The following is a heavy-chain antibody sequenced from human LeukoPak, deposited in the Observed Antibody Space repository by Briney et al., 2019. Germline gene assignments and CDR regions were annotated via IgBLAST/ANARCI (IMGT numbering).Heavy chain of an antibody. CDR3: ATQGEDSSGWYGTWFDP. D-gene: IGHD6-19*01. Sequence: GGSLRLSCAASGFTFSSYGMHWARQAPGKGLEWVAVRCYDGSNKYYADSVKGRFTISRDNSKNTLYLQMNGLRAEDTAVYYCATQGEDSSGWYGTWFDPWGQGTLVTVSS. CDR2: RCYDGSNK. CDR1: GFTFSSYG. J-gene: IGHJ5*02. V-gene: IGHV3-33*01.